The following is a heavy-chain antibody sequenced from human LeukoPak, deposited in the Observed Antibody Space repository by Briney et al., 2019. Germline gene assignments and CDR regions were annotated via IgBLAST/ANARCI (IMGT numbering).Heavy chain of an antibody. Sequence: PGGSLTLSCAASGFTFSSYAMSWVRQAPGKGLEGVSVISSSGGSTHYADSVKGRFTIYRDNSKNTQYLKMNSLRADDTAVYYCAYSRYSGSPVGFDYWGQGTLVTVSS. CDR3: AYSRYSGSPVGFDY. J-gene: IGHJ4*02. CDR2: ISSSGGST. CDR1: GFTFSSYA. D-gene: IGHD1-26*01. V-gene: IGHV3-23*01.